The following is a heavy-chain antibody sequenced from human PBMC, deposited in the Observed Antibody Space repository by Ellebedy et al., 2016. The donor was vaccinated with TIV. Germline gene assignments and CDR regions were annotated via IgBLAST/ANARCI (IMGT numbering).Heavy chain of an antibody. D-gene: IGHD1-26*01. CDR1: GFTFADFA. V-gene: IGHV3-43*02. CDR3: AKDQIGATSRDPFYGMDV. J-gene: IGHJ6*02. CDR2: ITRDGTST. Sequence: ESLKISCAASGFTFADFAMHWVRQVPGKGLEWVSVITRDGTSTYYADSVKGRFTISRDNSKNSLYLQMNSLRSEDTAFYYCAKDQIGATSRDPFYGMDVWGPGTTVTVSS.